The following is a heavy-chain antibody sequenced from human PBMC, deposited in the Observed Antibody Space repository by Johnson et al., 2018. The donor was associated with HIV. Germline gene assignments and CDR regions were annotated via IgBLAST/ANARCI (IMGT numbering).Heavy chain of an antibody. CDR2: MSWNSGRI. CDR1: RFSFDDYA. V-gene: IGHV3-9*01. Sequence: VQLVESGGGLVQPGRSLRLSCAASRFSFDDYAMHWVRQAPGKGLEWVSGMSWNSGRIGYVGSVTGRFTVSRDNAENSLDLQMNSLRTEDTALYYCAKDRYSYGSGAGIDAFDIWGQGTMVTVSS. J-gene: IGHJ3*02. CDR3: AKDRYSYGSGAGIDAFDI. D-gene: IGHD3-10*01.